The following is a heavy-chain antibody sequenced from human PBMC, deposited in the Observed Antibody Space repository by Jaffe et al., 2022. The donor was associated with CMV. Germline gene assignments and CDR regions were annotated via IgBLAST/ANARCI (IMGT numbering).Heavy chain of an antibody. D-gene: IGHD6-13*01. J-gene: IGHJ6*02. CDR2: ISGSGGST. CDR3: AKDQVGGQIAAAGISFLQYGMDV. CDR1: GFTFSSYA. V-gene: IGHV3-23*01. Sequence: EVQLLESGGGLVQPGGSLRLSCAASGFTFSSYAMSWVRQAPGKGLEWVSAISGSGGSTYYADSVKGRFTISRDNSKNTLYLQMNSLRAEDTAVYYCAKDQVGGQIAAAGISFLQYGMDVWGQGTTVTVSS.